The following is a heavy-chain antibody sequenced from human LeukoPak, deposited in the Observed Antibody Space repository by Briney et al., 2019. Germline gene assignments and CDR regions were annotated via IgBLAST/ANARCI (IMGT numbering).Heavy chain of an antibody. Sequence: TGGSLRLSCAASGFTVSSNFMSWVRQAPGKGLEWVSVILTAGKTYYADSVKGRFTISRDNSKNTLYLQMNSLRAEDTAVYYCARDLQEKRFLEWLLHYYGMDVWGQGTTVTVSS. CDR3: ARDLQEKRFLEWLLHYYGMDV. CDR2: ILTAGKT. D-gene: IGHD3-3*01. V-gene: IGHV3-53*05. CDR1: GFTVSSNF. J-gene: IGHJ6*02.